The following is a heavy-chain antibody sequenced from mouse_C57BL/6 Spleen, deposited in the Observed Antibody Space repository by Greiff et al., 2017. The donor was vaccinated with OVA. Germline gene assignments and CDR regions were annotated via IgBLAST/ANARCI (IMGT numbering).Heavy chain of an antibody. V-gene: IGHV5-16*01. D-gene: IGHD1-1*01. Sequence: EVQGVESEGGLVQPGSSMKLSCTASGFTFSDYYMAWVRQVPEKGLEWVAHINYDGSSTYSQDSLKSRFIIPIDNAKNILYLQMSSLKSEDTATYYCARVITTVVANYAMDYWGQGTSVTVSS. CDR3: ARVITTVVANYAMDY. CDR2: INYDGSST. CDR1: GFTFSDYY. J-gene: IGHJ4*01.